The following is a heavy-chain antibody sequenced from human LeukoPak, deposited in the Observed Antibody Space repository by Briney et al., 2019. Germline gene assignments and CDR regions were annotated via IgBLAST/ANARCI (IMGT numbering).Heavy chain of an antibody. CDR2: INHSRST. CDR3: ARSPYYYDSSGYYTYFDY. V-gene: IGHV4-34*01. Sequence: SETLSLTCAVYGGSFSGYYWSWIRQPPGKGLEWIGEINHSRSTNYNPSLKSRVTISVDTSKNQFSLKLSSVTAADTAVYYCARSPYYYDSSGYYTYFDYWGQGTLVTVSS. CDR1: GGSFSGYY. D-gene: IGHD3-22*01. J-gene: IGHJ4*02.